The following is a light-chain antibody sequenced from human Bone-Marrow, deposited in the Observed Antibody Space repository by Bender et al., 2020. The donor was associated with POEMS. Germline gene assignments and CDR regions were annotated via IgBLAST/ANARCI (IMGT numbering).Light chain of an antibody. V-gene: IGLV2-14*02. CDR2: EVN. Sequence: QSALTQPASVSGSPGQSITISCTGTSSNFGSYSLVSWYQQLPGKAPKLLIYEVNKWPSEVSHRFSGSKSGNTASLSISGLQAEDEADYYCSSNSRSSTLMLFGGGTKLTVL. CDR3: SSNSRSSTLML. CDR1: SSNFGSYSL. J-gene: IGLJ2*01.